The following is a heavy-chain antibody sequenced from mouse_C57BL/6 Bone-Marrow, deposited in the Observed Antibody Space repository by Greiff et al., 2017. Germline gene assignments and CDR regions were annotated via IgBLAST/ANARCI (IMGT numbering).Heavy chain of an antibody. CDR1: GYTFTSYW. CDR3: ARTTTVVDNGDY. J-gene: IGHJ2*01. D-gene: IGHD1-1*01. CDR2: INPSNGGT. Sequence: VQLQQPGTELVQPGASVKLSCKASGYTFTSYWMHWVKQRPGHGLEWIGNINPSNGGTNYNEKFKSKATLTVDKSSSTAYMQLSSLTSEDSAVYYCARTTTVVDNGDYWGKGTTLTVSS. V-gene: IGHV1-53*01.